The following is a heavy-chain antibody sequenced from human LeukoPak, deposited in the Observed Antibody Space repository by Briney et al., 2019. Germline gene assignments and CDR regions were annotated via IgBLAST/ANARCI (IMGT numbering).Heavy chain of an antibody. V-gene: IGHV4-39*01. CDR3: ARLIWFGELLGPNWFDP. D-gene: IGHD3-10*01. CDR1: GGSISSSSYY. Sequence: SETLSLTCTVSGGSISSSSYYWGWIRQPPGKGLEWIGSIYYSGSTYYNPSLKCRVTISVDTSKNQFSLKLSSVTAADTAVYYCARLIWFGELLGPNWFDPWGQGTLVTVSS. J-gene: IGHJ5*02. CDR2: IYYSGST.